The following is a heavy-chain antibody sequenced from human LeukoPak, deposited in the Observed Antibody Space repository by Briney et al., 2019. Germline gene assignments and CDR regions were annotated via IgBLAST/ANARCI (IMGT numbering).Heavy chain of an antibody. Sequence: GGSLRLSCAASGFTFSSYAMHWVRQAPGKGLEWVAVISYDGSNKYYADSVKGRFTISRDNSKNTLYLQMNSLRAEDTAVYYCAKSQDSYYYYYMDVWGKGTTVTVSS. V-gene: IGHV3-30-3*01. CDR1: GFTFSSYA. CDR2: ISYDGSNK. CDR3: AKSQDSYYYYYMDV. J-gene: IGHJ6*03.